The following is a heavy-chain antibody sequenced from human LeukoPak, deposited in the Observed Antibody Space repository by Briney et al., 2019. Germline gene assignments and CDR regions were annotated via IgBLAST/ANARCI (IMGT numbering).Heavy chain of an antibody. CDR1: GGTFSSYA. Sequence: SVEVSCKASGGTFSSYAISWVRQAPGQGLEWMGRIIPILGIANYAQKFQGRVTITADKSTSTAYMELSSLRSEDTAVYYCARVIVGATEYYLDYWGQGTLVTVSS. CDR2: IIPILGIA. D-gene: IGHD1-26*01. CDR3: ARVIVGATEYYLDY. V-gene: IGHV1-69*04. J-gene: IGHJ4*02.